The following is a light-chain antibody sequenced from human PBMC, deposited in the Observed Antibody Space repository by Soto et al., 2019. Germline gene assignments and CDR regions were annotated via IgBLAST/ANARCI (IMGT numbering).Light chain of an antibody. CDR3: QHYGNSPPRYT. CDR1: QIVSSNF. CDR2: GAS. V-gene: IGKV3-20*01. J-gene: IGKJ2*01. Sequence: EIVLTQSPGTLSLSPGERATLSCRASQIVSSNFVACYQQRPGQAPRLLIYGASSRATGIPDRFSGTGSGTDFTLTISRLDPEDFTVYYCQHYGNSPPRYTFGQGTKLEIK.